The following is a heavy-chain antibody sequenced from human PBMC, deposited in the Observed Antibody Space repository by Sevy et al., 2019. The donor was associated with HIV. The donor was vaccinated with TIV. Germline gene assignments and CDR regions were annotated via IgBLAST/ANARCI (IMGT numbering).Heavy chain of an antibody. J-gene: IGHJ4*02. CDR1: GFTFSTYN. CDR3: ARDRTYGSFIDY. Sequence: GGSLRLSYAASGFTFSTYNMNWVRQAPGKGLEWVSSIRSSSSYIYYADSVKGRFTISRDNAKNSLYLQMNSLKVEDTAVYYCARDRTYGSFIDYWGQGTLVTVSS. CDR2: IRSSSSYI. V-gene: IGHV3-21*01. D-gene: IGHD3-10*01.